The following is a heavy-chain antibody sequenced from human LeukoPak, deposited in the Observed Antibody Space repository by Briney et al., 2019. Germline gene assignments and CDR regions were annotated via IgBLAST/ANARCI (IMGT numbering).Heavy chain of an antibody. CDR1: GGSVNSGSYY. V-gene: IGHV4-61*01. J-gene: IGHJ6*02. Sequence: SETLSLTCTVSGGSVNSGSYYWNWIRQPPGKGLEWIGYIYYSGSTNYNPSLKSRVTISVDTSKNQFSLKLSSVTAADTAVYYCAREKVRQSGMDVWGQGTTVTVS. CDR2: IYYSGST. D-gene: IGHD2-2*01. CDR3: AREKVRQSGMDV.